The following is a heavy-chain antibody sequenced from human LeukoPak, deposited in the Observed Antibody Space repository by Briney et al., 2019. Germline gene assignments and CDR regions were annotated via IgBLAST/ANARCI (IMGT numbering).Heavy chain of an antibody. CDR2: ISAYNGNT. V-gene: IGHV1-18*01. D-gene: IGHD6-6*01. Sequence: ASVKVSCKASGGTFSSYAISWVRQAPGQGLEWMGWISAYNGNTNYAQKLQGRVTMTTDTSTSTAYMELRSLRSDDTAVYYCARASIAAPLYYYYYMDVWGKGTTVTVSS. CDR1: GGTFSSYA. CDR3: ARASIAAPLYYYYYMDV. J-gene: IGHJ6*03.